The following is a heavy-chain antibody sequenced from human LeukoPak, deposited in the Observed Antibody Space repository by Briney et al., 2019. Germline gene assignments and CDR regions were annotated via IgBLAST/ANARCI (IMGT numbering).Heavy chain of an antibody. V-gene: IGHV4-34*01. CDR2: INHSGST. CDR3: ASIQLWPLSFDY. Sequence: SETLSLTCAVYGGSFSGYYWSWIRQPPGKGLEWIGEINHSGSTNYNPSLESRVTISVDTSKNQFSLKLSSVTAADTAVYYCASIQLWPLSFDYWGQGTLVTVPS. D-gene: IGHD5-18*01. CDR1: GGSFSGYY. J-gene: IGHJ4*02.